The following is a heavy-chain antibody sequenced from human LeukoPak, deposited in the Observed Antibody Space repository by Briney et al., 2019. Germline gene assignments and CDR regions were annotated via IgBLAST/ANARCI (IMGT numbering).Heavy chain of an antibody. V-gene: IGHV4-39*01. CDR3: ARIYDSSGYYYVGGAFDI. CDR2: IYYSGST. Sequence: SETLSLTCTVSGGSISSSSYYWGWIRQPPGKGLEWIGSIYYSGSTYYNPSLKSRVTISVDTSKNQFSLKLSSVTAADTAVYYCARIYDSSGYYYVGGAFDIWGQGTMVTVSS. D-gene: IGHD3-22*01. J-gene: IGHJ3*02. CDR1: GGSISSSSYY.